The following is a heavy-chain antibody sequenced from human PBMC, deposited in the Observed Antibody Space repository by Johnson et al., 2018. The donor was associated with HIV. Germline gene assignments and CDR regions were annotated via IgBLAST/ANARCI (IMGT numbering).Heavy chain of an antibody. V-gene: IGHV3-13*01. Sequence: VQLVESGGGLIQPGGSLRLSCAASGFTLSSYDMHWVRQATGKGLEWVSAIGTAGDTYYPGSVKGRFTISRENAKNSLYLQMNSLRAGDTAVYYCARANSRGAEYSNLGAFDIWGQGTMVTVSS. D-gene: IGHD6-6*01. CDR2: IGTAGDT. CDR1: GFTLSSYD. CDR3: ARANSRGAEYSNLGAFDI. J-gene: IGHJ3*02.